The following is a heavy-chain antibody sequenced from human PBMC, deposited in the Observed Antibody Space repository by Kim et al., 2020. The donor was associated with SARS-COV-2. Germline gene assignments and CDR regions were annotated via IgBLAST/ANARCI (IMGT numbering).Heavy chain of an antibody. CDR2: ISYEGSKK. Sequence: GGSLRLSCTASGFTFNNYGMHWVRQAPGKGLEWVAVISYEGSKKYYADSLKGRFTISRDNSKNTLYLQMNSLRGEDTAVYYCAKWRGVLELRVDYYNGMDGWGEGATVIVTS. D-gene: IGHD1-7*01. CDR3: AKWRGVLELRVDYYNGMDG. V-gene: IGHV3-30*18. CDR1: GFTFNNYG. J-gene: IGHJ6*04.